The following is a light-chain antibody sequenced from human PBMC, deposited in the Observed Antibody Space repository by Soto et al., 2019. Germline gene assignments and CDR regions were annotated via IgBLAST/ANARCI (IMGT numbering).Light chain of an antibody. V-gene: IGKV3-20*01. CDR1: QSVCRDY. CDR3: QQYAKSPIT. CDR2: GAS. J-gene: IGKJ5*01. Sequence: EFVLTQSPDTLSGSPGDRATLSCRASQSVCRDYLAWYQQKPGQAPRLLIHGASNRATGIPDRFSCSGSGPDFTLSISRLEPEDFAVYYCQQYAKSPITFGQGTRLEIK.